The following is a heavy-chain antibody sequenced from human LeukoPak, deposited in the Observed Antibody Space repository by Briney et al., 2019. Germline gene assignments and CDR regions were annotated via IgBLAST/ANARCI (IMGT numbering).Heavy chain of an antibody. J-gene: IGHJ2*01. V-gene: IGHV4-59*08. D-gene: IGHD3-22*01. CDR2: IYYSGST. Sequence: SETLSLTCTVSGGSISSYYWSWIRQPPGKGLEWIGYIYYSGSTNYNPSLKSRVTISVDTSKNNFSLKLTSVTAADTAVYYCARGYDGSGYYYRNWYFDLWGRGTLVTVSS. CDR1: GGSISSYY. CDR3: ARGYDGSGYYYRNWYFDL.